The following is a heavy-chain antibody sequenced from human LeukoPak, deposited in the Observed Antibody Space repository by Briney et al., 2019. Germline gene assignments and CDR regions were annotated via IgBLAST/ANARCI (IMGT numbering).Heavy chain of an antibody. J-gene: IGHJ3*02. Sequence: PGGSLRLSCAASGFTFDDYAMHWVRQAPGKGLEWVSGISWNSGSIGYADSVKGRFTISRDNSKNTLYLQMNSLRAEDTALYYCARVVIDAFDIWGQGTKVTVSS. CDR1: GFTFDDYA. V-gene: IGHV3-9*01. CDR2: ISWNSGSI. CDR3: ARVVIDAFDI. D-gene: IGHD3-22*01.